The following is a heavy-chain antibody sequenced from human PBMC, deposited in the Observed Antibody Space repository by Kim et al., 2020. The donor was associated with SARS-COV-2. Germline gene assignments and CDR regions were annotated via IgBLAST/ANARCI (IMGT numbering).Heavy chain of an antibody. CDR1: GGSISSYY. Sequence: SETLSLTCTVSGGSISSYYWCWIWQPQGKGLEWNGNSNYSGSTNYNPSLKRRVTISVDTSKNQFSLKLSSVTAADTAVYYCARDLKSSSATYYYYYYGMDVWGQGTTVTVSS. J-gene: IGHJ6*02. V-gene: IGHV4-59*01. D-gene: IGHD6-6*01. CDR3: ARDLKSSSATYYYYYYGMDV. CDR2: SNYSGST.